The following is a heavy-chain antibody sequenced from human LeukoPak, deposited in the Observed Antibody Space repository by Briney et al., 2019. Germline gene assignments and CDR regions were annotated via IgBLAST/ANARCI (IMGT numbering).Heavy chain of an antibody. Sequence: SETLSLTCAVYGGSFSGYYWSWIRQPPGKGLEWIGEINHSGSTNYNPSLKSRVTISVDTSKNQFSLKLSSVTAADTAVYYCARVHCGYSYGHEDYWGQGTLVTVSS. V-gene: IGHV4-34*01. CDR1: GGSFSGYY. CDR3: ARVHCGYSYGHEDY. D-gene: IGHD5-18*01. CDR2: INHSGST. J-gene: IGHJ4*02.